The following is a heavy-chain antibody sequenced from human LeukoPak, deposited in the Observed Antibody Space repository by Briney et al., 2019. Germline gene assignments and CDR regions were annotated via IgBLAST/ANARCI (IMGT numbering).Heavy chain of an antibody. CDR2: IYYSGST. V-gene: IGHV4-39*07. J-gene: IGHJ3*02. D-gene: IGHD3-10*01. Sequence: PSETLSLTCTVSGGSISSSSYYWGWIRQPPGKGLEWIGSIYYSGSTYYNPSLKSRVTISVDTSKKQFSLRLNAVTAADTAVYYCAKSNGYGLVGIWGQGTMVTVSS. CDR1: GGSISSSSYY. CDR3: AKSNGYGLVGI.